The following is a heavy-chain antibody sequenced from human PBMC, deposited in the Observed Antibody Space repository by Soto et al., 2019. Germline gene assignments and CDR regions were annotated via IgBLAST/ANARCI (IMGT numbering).Heavy chain of an antibody. V-gene: IGHV5-51*01. Sequence: GESLKISCKGSGYSFTSYWIGWVRQMPGKGLEWMGIIYPGDSDTRYSPSFQGQVTISADKSISTAYLQWSSLKASDTAMYYCARLGNDYDSSVYYPQPVWYYYYGMDVWGQGTTVTVSS. CDR3: ARLGNDYDSSVYYPQPVWYYYYGMDV. CDR2: IYPGDSDT. D-gene: IGHD3-22*01. J-gene: IGHJ6*02. CDR1: GYSFTSYW.